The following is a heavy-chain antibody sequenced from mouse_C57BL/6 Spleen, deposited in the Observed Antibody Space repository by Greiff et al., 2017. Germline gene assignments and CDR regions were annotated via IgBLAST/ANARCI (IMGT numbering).Heavy chain of an antibody. Sequence: EVHLVESGGGLVKPGGSLKLSCAASGFTFSDYGMHWVRQAPEKGLEWVAYISSGSSTIYYADTVKGRFTISRDNAKNTLFLQMTSLRSEDTAMYYCARPDGYYVYFDVWGTGTTVTVSS. CDR1: GFTFSDYG. D-gene: IGHD2-3*01. V-gene: IGHV5-17*01. J-gene: IGHJ1*03. CDR3: ARPDGYYVYFDV. CDR2: ISSGSSTI.